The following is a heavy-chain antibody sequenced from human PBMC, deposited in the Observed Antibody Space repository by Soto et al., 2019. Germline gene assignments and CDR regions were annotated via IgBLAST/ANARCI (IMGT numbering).Heavy chain of an antibody. CDR1: GFTFSSYA. CDR2: ISGSGGST. CDR3: AKARKDRGSIYFDY. Sequence: GGSLRLSCVASGFTFSSYAMSWVRQAPGKGLEWVSDISGSGGSTYYADSVKGRFTISRDNSKNTLYLQMNSLRAEDTAVYYCAKARKDRGSIYFDYWGEETLGTLSS. D-gene: IGHD1-26*01. V-gene: IGHV3-23*01. J-gene: IGHJ4*02.